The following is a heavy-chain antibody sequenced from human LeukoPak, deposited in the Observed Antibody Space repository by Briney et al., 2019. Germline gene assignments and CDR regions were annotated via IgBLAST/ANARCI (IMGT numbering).Heavy chain of an antibody. CDR3: VKASGRGIFGYYFDY. J-gene: IGHJ4*02. D-gene: IGHD3-3*01. CDR2: INTDGRST. V-gene: IGHV3-74*01. Sequence: GGSLRLSCAASGSTFSNYYMHWVRRAPGKGLVWVSRINTDGRSTDYADSVKGRFTISRDNSKNTLYLQMSSLRAEDTAVYYCVKASGRGIFGYYFDYWGQGTLVTVSS. CDR1: GSTFSNYY.